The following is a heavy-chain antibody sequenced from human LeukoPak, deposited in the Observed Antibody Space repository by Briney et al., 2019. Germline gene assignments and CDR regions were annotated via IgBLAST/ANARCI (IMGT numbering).Heavy chain of an antibody. J-gene: IGHJ4*02. CDR3: ARGVRGYSYGIDY. CDR2: INHSGST. CDR1: GGSFSGYY. Sequence: PSETLSLTCAVYGGSFSGYYWSWIRQPPGKGLEWIGEINHSGSTNYNPSLKSRVTISVDTSKNQISLKLSSVTAADTAVYYCARGVRGYSYGIDYWGQGTLVTVSS. D-gene: IGHD5-18*01. V-gene: IGHV4-34*01.